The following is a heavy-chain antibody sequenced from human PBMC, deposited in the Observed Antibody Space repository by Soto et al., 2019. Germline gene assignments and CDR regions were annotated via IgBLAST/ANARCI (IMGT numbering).Heavy chain of an antibody. J-gene: IGHJ4*02. V-gene: IGHV4-34*01. CDR2: INHSGST. CDR1: GGSFSGYY. CDR3: AREDVGYSPDY. Sequence: PSETLSLTCAVYGGSFSGYYWSWIRQPPGKGLEWIGEINHSGSTNYNPSLKSRVTISVDTSKNQFSLKLSSVTAADTAVYHCAREDVGYSPDYWGQGTLVTVSS. D-gene: IGHD6-25*01.